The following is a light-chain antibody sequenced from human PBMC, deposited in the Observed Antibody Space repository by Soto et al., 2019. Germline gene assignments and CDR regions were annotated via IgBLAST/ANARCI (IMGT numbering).Light chain of an antibody. V-gene: IGKV3-11*01. CDR1: QSVSSY. CDR2: DAS. CDR3: QQRQT. Sequence: EIVLTHSPATLSLSPWERAILSCRASQSVSSYLAWYQQKPGQAPRLLIYDASNRATGIPARFSGSGSGTDFTLTISSLEPEDFAVYYCQQRQTFGQGTKVDIK. J-gene: IGKJ1*01.